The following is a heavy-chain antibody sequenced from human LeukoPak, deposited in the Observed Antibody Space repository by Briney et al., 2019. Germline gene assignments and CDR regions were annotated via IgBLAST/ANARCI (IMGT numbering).Heavy chain of an antibody. V-gene: IGHV4-59*08. J-gene: IGHJ3*02. Sequence: QPSETLSLTCSVSGGSISSYYWSWIRQPPGKGLEWIGYIYYSGSTNYNPSLKSRVTISVDTSKNQFSLKLSSVTAADTAVYYCARHFPTNAPPGAFDIWGQGTMVTVSS. CDR1: GGSISSYY. CDR3: ARHFPTNAPPGAFDI. CDR2: IYYSGST.